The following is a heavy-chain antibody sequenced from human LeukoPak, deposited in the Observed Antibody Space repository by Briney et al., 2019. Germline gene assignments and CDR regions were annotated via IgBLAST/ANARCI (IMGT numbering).Heavy chain of an antibody. J-gene: IGHJ5*02. Sequence: GGSLRLSCAASGFTFSDYVMTWVRQAPGKGLECVSSITFSSSHIYYADSVKGRFTISRDNTKDSLYLQMNSLRAEDTAIYYCARGPQFSGPGWFDPWGQGTLVTVSS. V-gene: IGHV3-21*01. D-gene: IGHD3-10*01. CDR3: ARGPQFSGPGWFDP. CDR2: ITFSSSHI. CDR1: GFTFSDYV.